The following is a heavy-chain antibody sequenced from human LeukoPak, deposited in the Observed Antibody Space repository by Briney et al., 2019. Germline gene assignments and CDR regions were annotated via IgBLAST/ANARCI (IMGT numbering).Heavy chain of an antibody. V-gene: IGHV3-48*01. CDR3: ARVGKRLAIDY. Sequence: GGSLRLSCPASGFTFSSYSMNWVRQAPGKGLEWVSYISSSSSTIYYADSVKGRFTISRDNAKNSLYLQMNSLRAEDTAVYYCARVGKRLAIDYWGQGTLVTASS. D-gene: IGHD6-19*01. J-gene: IGHJ4*02. CDR2: ISSSSSTI. CDR1: GFTFSSYS.